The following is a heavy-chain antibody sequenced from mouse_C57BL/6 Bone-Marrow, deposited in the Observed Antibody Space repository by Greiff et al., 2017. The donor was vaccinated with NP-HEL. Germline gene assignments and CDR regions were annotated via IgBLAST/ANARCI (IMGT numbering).Heavy chain of an antibody. J-gene: IGHJ3*01. CDR1: GYTFTDYY. Sequence: LQESGPELVKPGASVKISCKASGYTFTDYYINWVKQRPGQGLEWIGWIFPGSGSTYYNEKFKGKATLTVDKSSSTAYMLLSSLTSEDSAVYFCARSGLYYYGAWFAYWGQGTLVTVSA. CDR2: IFPGSGST. CDR3: ARSGLYYYGAWFAY. D-gene: IGHD1-1*01. V-gene: IGHV1-75*01.